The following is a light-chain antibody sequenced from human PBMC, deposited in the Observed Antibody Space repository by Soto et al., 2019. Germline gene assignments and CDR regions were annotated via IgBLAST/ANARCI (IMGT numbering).Light chain of an antibody. CDR3: STWDDRLHGPGV. Sequence: QSVLTQPPSVSGTPGQRVTISCSGSTSNIGSNTVDWYQQLPRTAPKLLIYANNQRPSGVPGRISCSTSGTSDSLSIGGLQSEDEADYYCSTWDDRLHGPGVFGGGTKLTVL. CDR1: TSNIGSNT. CDR2: ANN. V-gene: IGLV1-44*01. J-gene: IGLJ2*01.